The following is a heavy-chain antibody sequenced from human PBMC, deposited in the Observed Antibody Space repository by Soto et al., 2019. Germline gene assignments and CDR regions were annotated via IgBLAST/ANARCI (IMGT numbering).Heavy chain of an antibody. CDR1: GGSISSYY. D-gene: IGHD5-18*01. Sequence: SETLSLTCTVSGGSISSYYGSWIRQPPGKGLEWIGYIYYSGSTNYNPSLKSRVTISVDTSKNQFSLKLSSVTAADTAVYYCARVGSYGYEVSYFDYWGQGTLVTVS. J-gene: IGHJ4*02. CDR2: IYYSGST. CDR3: ARVGSYGYEVSYFDY. V-gene: IGHV4-59*01.